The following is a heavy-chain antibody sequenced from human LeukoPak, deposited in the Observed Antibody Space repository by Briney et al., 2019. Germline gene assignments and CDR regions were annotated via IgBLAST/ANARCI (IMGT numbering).Heavy chain of an antibody. CDR3: AAVLVAAFDI. V-gene: IGHV4-39*01. J-gene: IGHJ3*02. D-gene: IGHD2-15*01. CDR1: GGSISSSSFF. Sequence: PSETLSLTCAVSGGSISSSSFFWGWIRQPPGKGLEWIGSIYYSGSTYYNPSLKSRVTISVDTSKNQFSLKLSSVTAADTAVYYCAAVLVAAFDIWGQGTMVTVSS. CDR2: IYYSGST.